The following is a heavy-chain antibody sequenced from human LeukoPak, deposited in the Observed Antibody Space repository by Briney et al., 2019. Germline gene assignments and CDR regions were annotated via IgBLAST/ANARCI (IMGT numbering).Heavy chain of an antibody. J-gene: IGHJ4*02. D-gene: IGHD3-3*01. CDR1: GYSISSAYY. V-gene: IGHV4-38-2*02. CDR3: ARVIRSAWRQNDY. CDR2: VYDSGNT. Sequence: SETPSLTCTVSGYSISSAYYYSWVRHPRRKGLGWSGSVYDSGNTYYYQSLNSRVTISVAMSKNQFSLKLRPVTAADTAVYDYARVIRSAWRQNDYWGQGTLVTVSS.